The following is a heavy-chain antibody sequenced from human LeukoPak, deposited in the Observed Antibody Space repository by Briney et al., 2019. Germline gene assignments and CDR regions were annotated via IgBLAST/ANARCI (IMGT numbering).Heavy chain of an antibody. CDR3: ARLTSQGCDY. CDR1: GGSISSYY. CDR2: IYTSGST. J-gene: IGHJ4*02. V-gene: IGHV4-4*09. Sequence: SETLSLTCTVSGGSISSYYWSWIRQPPGKGLEWIGYIYTSGSTNYNPSLKSRVTISVDTSKNQFSLKLSSVTAADTAVYYCARLTSQGCDYWGQGTLVTVSS. D-gene: IGHD2-2*01.